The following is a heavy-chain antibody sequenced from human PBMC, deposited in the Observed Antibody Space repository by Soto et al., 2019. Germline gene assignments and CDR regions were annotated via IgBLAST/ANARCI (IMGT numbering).Heavy chain of an antibody. CDR2: INPSGGST. J-gene: IGHJ3*01. D-gene: IGHD3-22*01. Sequence: ASVKVSCKASGYTFTSYYMHWVRQAPGQGLEWMGIINPSGGSTSYAQKFQGRVTMTRDTSTSTVYMELSSLRSEDTAVYYCARGDYHDTSGPFSDAFDVWGQGTMVTVSS. CDR1: GYTFTSYY. CDR3: ARGDYHDTSGPFSDAFDV. V-gene: IGHV1-46*01.